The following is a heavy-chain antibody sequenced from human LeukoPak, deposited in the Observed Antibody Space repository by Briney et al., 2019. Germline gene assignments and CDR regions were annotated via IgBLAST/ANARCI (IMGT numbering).Heavy chain of an antibody. CDR3: AKDLRTQYRFLDAFDI. CDR1: GFTFSNYA. Sequence: PGGPLRLSCAASGFTFSNYAMSWVRQAPGKGLEWVSAVTGSGDSTYYADSVRGRFTISRDNSKNTLYLQMNNLRAEETALYYCAKDLRTQYRFLDAFDIWGQGTMVTVSS. V-gene: IGHV3-23*01. D-gene: IGHD2-21*01. J-gene: IGHJ3*02. CDR2: VTGSGDST.